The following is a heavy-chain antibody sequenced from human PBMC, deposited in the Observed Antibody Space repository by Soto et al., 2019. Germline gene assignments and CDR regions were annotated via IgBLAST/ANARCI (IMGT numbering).Heavy chain of an antibody. Sequence: EVQLVQYGGGWVQPGRSLRLSCGASGFTFDDYGMHWVRQAPGKGLEWVSSISWNSGRIGYADSVKGRFTISRDNVENSLYLQMNSLRAEDTALYYCARSGEFSASDYFGFWGQGTLVTVSS. J-gene: IGHJ4*02. D-gene: IGHD3-10*01. V-gene: IGHV3-9*01. CDR1: GFTFDDYG. CDR2: ISWNSGRI. CDR3: ARSGEFSASDYFGF.